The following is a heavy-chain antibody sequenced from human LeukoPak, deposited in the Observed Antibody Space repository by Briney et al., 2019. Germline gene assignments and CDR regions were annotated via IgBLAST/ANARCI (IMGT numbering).Heavy chain of an antibody. Sequence: GGSLRLSCAASGFTFNNYAMSWVRQAPGKGPEWVSAISGSGGSTNYADSVKGRFTISRDDSKNTLYLQMNSLRAEDTAVYYCAKYPRHCGGDCYSDFDSWGQGTLVTVSS. V-gene: IGHV3-23*01. CDR3: AKYPRHCGGDCYSDFDS. CDR1: GFTFNNYA. J-gene: IGHJ4*02. D-gene: IGHD2-21*02. CDR2: ISGSGGST.